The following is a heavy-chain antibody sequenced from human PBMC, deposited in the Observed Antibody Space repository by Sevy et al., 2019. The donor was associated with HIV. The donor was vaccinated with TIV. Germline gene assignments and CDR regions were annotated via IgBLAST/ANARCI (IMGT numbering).Heavy chain of an antibody. CDR3: AKDMSRGGTGTGLDD. CDR1: GFTLDTYD. CDR2: INWIGAAT. D-gene: IGHD1-7*01. J-gene: IGHJ4*02. V-gene: IGHV3-9*01. Sequence: GGSLRLSCAASGFTLDTYDMHWVRQAPGKGLEWVSGINWIGAATGYADSVRGRFTISRDNAKKSLFLHMNSLRPEETAIYYCAKDMSRGGTGTGLDDWGQGSLVTVSS.